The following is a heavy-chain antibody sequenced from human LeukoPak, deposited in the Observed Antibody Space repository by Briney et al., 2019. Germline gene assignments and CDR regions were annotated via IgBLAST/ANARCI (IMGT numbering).Heavy chain of an antibody. Sequence: SETLSLTCAVYGGSFSGYYLSWIRQPPGKGLEWIGEINHSGSTNYNPSLKSRVTISVDTSKTQFSLKLSSVTAADTAVYYCARPSRRLGATYCSGGSCYSFPFDYWGQGTLVTVSS. CDR2: INHSGST. CDR1: GGSFSGYY. V-gene: IGHV4-34*01. CDR3: ARPSRRLGATYCSGGSCYSFPFDY. J-gene: IGHJ4*02. D-gene: IGHD2-15*01.